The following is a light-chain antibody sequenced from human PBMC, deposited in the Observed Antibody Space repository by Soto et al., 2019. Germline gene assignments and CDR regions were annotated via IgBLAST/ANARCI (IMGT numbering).Light chain of an antibody. CDR2: DGS. CDR3: QQYNTYSKA. CDR1: QSVAYW. J-gene: IGKJ2*01. Sequence: DIQMTQSPSTLSTSVGARVTITCRASQSVAYWLAWYQQKPGKAPSLLIYDGSTLETGVPPRFSGGGFGTEFTLNISSVQPDDSALYYCQQYNTYSKAFGPGTRVEIK. V-gene: IGKV1-5*01.